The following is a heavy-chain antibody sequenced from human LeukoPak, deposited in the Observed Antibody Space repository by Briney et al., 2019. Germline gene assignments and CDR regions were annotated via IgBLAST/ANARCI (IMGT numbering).Heavy chain of an antibody. D-gene: IGHD3-22*01. CDR3: ARSPQYYYDSSGSNPTYFDY. V-gene: IGHV3-48*03. J-gene: IGHJ4*02. CDR2: ISSSGSTI. Sequence: GGSLRLSCAASGFTFSSYEMNWVRQAPGKGLEWVSYISSSGSTIYYADSVKGRFTISRDNAKNSLYLQMNSLRAEDTAVYYCARSPQYYYDSSGSNPTYFDYCGQGTLVTVSS. CDR1: GFTFSSYE.